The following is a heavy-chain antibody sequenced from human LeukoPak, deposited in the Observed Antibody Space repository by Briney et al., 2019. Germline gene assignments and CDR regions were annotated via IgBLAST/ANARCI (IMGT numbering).Heavy chain of an antibody. D-gene: IGHD2-15*01. V-gene: IGHV3-74*03. CDR1: GFTFSNYF. CDR3: ARRVDATRWFDP. J-gene: IGHJ5*02. CDR2: INPDGTNT. Sequence: PGGSLRLSCAASGFTFSNYFMHWVRQAPGRGLVWVSRINPDGTNTMYAGSVKGRFTISRDNAKNILYLQTNSLRDDDTAVYYCARRVDATRWFDPWGQGTLVTVSS.